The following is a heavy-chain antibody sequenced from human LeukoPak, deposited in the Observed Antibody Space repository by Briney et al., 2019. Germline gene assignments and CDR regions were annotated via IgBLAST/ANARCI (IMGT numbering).Heavy chain of an antibody. Sequence: GGSLRLSCAASGFTFSSYWMSWVRQAQGKGLEWVAHIKQDGSEKYYVDSVKGRFTISRDNAKNSLYLQMNSLRAEDTAVYYCARVTDYDFWSGYYEGFDYWGQGTLVTVSS. D-gene: IGHD3-3*01. J-gene: IGHJ4*02. CDR2: IKQDGSEK. CDR1: GFTFSSYW. V-gene: IGHV3-7*01. CDR3: ARVTDYDFWSGYYEGFDY.